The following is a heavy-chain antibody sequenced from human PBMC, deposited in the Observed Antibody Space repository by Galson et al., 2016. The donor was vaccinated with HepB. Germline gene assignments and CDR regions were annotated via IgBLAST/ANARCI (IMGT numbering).Heavy chain of an antibody. D-gene: IGHD3-16*01. Sequence: SLRLSCAASGFPFSTYGMHWVRQAPGKGLEWVAVIWYDGSNKYYADAVKGRFTISRDISKNTLYLQMNSLRAEDTALYYCARDAFPDDACDIWGQGTMVTVSS. CDR3: ARDAFPDDACDI. V-gene: IGHV3-33*01. J-gene: IGHJ3*02. CDR1: GFPFSTYG. CDR2: IWYDGSNK.